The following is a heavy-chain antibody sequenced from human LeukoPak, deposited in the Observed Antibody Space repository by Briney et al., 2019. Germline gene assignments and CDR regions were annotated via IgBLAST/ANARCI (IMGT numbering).Heavy chain of an antibody. Sequence: PGGSLRLSCAASGFTFSSYSMNWVRQAPGKGLEWVSSISSSSSYIYYADSVKGRFTISRDNAKNSLYLQMNSLRAEDTAVYYCAIRYSGSFHPDAFDIWGQGTMVTVSS. V-gene: IGHV3-21*01. J-gene: IGHJ3*02. D-gene: IGHD1-26*01. CDR3: AIRYSGSFHPDAFDI. CDR2: ISSSSSYI. CDR1: GFTFSSYS.